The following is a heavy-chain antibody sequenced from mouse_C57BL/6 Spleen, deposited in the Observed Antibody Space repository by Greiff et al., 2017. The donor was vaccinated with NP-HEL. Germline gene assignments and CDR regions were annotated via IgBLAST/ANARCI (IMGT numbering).Heavy chain of an antibody. J-gene: IGHJ2*01. D-gene: IGHD1-1*01. CDR2: FYPGSGSI. Sequence: VQLQQSGAELVKPGASVKLSCKASGYTFTEYSIHWVKQRSGQGLEWIGWFYPGSGSIKYNEKFKDKATLTADKSSSTVYMELSRWTSEDAAVDVYAIHKDYYGSSYVYYFDYWGQGTTLTVAS. CDR1: GYTFTEYS. V-gene: IGHV1-62-2*01. CDR3: AIHKDYYGSSYVYYFDY.